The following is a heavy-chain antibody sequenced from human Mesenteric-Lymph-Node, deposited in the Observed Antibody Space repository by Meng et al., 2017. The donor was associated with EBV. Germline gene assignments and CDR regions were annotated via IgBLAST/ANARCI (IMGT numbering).Heavy chain of an antibody. J-gene: IGHJ4*02. V-gene: IGHV4-61*01. CDR1: GGSASSGSYY. CDR2: IYRTGST. Sequence: QVHLEEAGPRLVKPSGTLSLTCSVSGGSASSGSYYWSWIRQPPGKGLEWIGYIYRTGSTDYNPSLNSRVSISIDTSKNQFSLRLTSVTAADTAVYYCARDSGITVTNSFDYWGQGALVTVSS. D-gene: IGHD1-20*01. CDR3: ARDSGITVTNSFDY.